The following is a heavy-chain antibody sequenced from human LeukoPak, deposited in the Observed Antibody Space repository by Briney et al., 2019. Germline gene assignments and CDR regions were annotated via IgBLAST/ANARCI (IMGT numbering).Heavy chain of an antibody. CDR3: ARIGCSRTTCYHMDV. J-gene: IGHJ6*03. CDR1: GSSIGSGGYY. V-gene: IGHV4-31*03. D-gene: IGHD2-2*01. Sequence: PSQTLSPTCTVYGSSIGSGGYYWTWTRQHPGKGLEWIGHIFDSETIYYNPSLKSRVTISVDTSKKQFSLKLSSVTAADTAVYYCARIGCSRTTCYHMDVWGKGTTVTVSS. CDR2: IFDSETI.